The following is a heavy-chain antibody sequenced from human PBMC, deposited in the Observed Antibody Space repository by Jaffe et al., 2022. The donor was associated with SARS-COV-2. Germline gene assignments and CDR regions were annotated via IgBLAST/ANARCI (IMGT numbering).Heavy chain of an antibody. D-gene: IGHD3-16*01. J-gene: IGHJ3*01. CDR2: LGGGGDT. V-gene: IGHV3-13*01. CDR1: GFTFSSFD. Sequence: EVRLVESGGALTQPGGSLRLSCVASGFTFSSFDMHWVRQAPGQALEWVSALGGGGDTYYSDSVKGRFTISRENAKNSLFLQMDSLRAGDTAVYFCVRGNYYDSGRGLIDAFDFWGRGTMLTVSS. CDR3: VRGNYYDSGRGLIDAFDF.